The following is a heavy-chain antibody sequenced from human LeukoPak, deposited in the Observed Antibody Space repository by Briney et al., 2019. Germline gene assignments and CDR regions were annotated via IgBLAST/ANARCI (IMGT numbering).Heavy chain of an antibody. CDR1: GGTFSSYA. J-gene: IGHJ4*02. CDR2: IIPIFGTA. Sequence: SVKVSCKPSGGTFSSYAISWVRQAPGQGLEWMGRIIPIFGTANYAQKFQGRVTITTDESTSTAYMELSSLRSEDTAVYYCARPARSCSGGSCHTLYFDYWGQGTLVTVSS. D-gene: IGHD2-15*01. CDR3: ARPARSCSGGSCHTLYFDY. V-gene: IGHV1-69*05.